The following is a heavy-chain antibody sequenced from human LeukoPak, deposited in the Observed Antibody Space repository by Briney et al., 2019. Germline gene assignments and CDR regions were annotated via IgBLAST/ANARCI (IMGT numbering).Heavy chain of an antibody. D-gene: IGHD2-15*01. V-gene: IGHV3-23*01. Sequence: GGSLRLSYAASGFTFSSSAMSWVREAPGKGLEGGSAISNNGGYTYYADSVQGRFTISRDNSKSTLCLQMNSLRAEDTAVYYCAKQLGYCSDGSCYFPYWGQGTLVTVSS. CDR3: AKQLGYCSDGSCYFPY. J-gene: IGHJ4*02. CDR1: GFTFSSSA. CDR2: ISNNGGYT.